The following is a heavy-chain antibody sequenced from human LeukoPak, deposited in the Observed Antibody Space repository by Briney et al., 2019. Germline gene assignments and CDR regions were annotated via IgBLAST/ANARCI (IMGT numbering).Heavy chain of an antibody. V-gene: IGHV3-23*01. D-gene: IGHD3-10*01. CDR1: GFTFSNYA. CDR3: AKDGRSSESYVPSDY. J-gene: IGHJ4*02. Sequence: ESGGSLRLSCAASGFTFSNYAMSWVRQAPGKGLEWVSAISGSGGSTYYADSVKGRFTISRDNSKNTLYLQMNSLRAEDTAVYYCAKDGRSSESYVPSDYWGQGTLVTVSS. CDR2: ISGSGGST.